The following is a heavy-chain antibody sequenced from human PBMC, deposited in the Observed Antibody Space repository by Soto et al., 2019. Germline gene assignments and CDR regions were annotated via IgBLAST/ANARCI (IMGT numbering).Heavy chain of an antibody. V-gene: IGHV3-23*01. CDR3: AKLSGVLATAGRRHADY. D-gene: IGHD6-13*01. Sequence: EVQLLESGGGLVQPGGSLRLSCAVSGFTFSSYAMSWVRQAPGKGLEWVSAIGSGGATTYYADFVRGRFTISRDNSKNTLYLQMSSLRAEDTAEYYCAKLSGVLATAGRRHADYWGQGTLVTVSS. CDR2: IGSGGATT. J-gene: IGHJ4*02. CDR1: GFTFSSYA.